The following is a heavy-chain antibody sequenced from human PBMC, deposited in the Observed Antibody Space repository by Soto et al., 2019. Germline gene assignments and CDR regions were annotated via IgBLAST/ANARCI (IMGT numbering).Heavy chain of an antibody. V-gene: IGHV1-18*01. CDR2: ISAYNGNT. CDR3: ARDGRYCSGGSCYTYDWFDP. D-gene: IGHD2-15*01. Sequence: GASVKVSCKASGYTFTSYGISWVRQAPGQGLEWMGWISAYNGNTNYAQKLQGRVTMTTDTSTSTAYMELRSLRSDDTAVYYCARDGRYCSGGSCYTYDWFDPWGQGTLVTVSS. J-gene: IGHJ5*02. CDR1: GYTFTSYG.